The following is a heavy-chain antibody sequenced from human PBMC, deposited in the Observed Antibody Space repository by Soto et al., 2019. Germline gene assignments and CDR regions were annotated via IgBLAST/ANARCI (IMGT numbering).Heavy chain of an antibody. CDR1: GGSIRSGGYY. D-gene: IGHD3-16*01. J-gene: IGHJ5*02. CDR3: AREFRGMLTSHNWFDP. V-gene: IGHV4-31*03. Sequence: PSETLSLTCTVSGGSIRSGGYYWSWIRQKLGKGLEWIGYIYYSGSTYYNPSLKSRVTISVDTSKNQFSLKLSSVTAADTAVYYFAREFRGMLTSHNWFDPWGQGTLVTVSP. CDR2: IYYSGST.